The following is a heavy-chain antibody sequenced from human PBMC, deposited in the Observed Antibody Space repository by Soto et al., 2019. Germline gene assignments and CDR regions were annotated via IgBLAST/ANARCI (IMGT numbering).Heavy chain of an antibody. V-gene: IGHV1-3*04. Sequence: GASVKVSCKASGYTFTSYAMHWVRQAPGQRLEWMGWINTGNGNTKYSQKFQGRVTITRDTSASTAYMELSSLRSEDTAVYYCARDWGYSSSSGAPLKITYYFDYWGQGTLVTVSS. CDR2: INTGNGNT. D-gene: IGHD6-6*01. CDR1: GYTFTSYA. J-gene: IGHJ4*02. CDR3: ARDWGYSSSSGAPLKITYYFDY.